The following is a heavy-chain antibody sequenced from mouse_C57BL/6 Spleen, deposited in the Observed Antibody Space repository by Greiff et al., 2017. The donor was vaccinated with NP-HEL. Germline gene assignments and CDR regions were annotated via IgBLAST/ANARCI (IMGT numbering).Heavy chain of an antibody. CDR1: GFTFSDAW. CDR3: TGTTVVAFDY. D-gene: IGHD1-1*01. CDR2: IRNKANNHAT. V-gene: IGHV6-6*01. Sequence: EVQLVESGGGLVQPGGSMKLSCAASGFTFSDAWMDWVRQSPEKGLEWVAEIRNKANNHATYYAESVKGRFTISRDDSKSSVYLQMNSLRAEDTGIYYCTGTTVVAFDYWGQGTTLTVSS. J-gene: IGHJ2*01.